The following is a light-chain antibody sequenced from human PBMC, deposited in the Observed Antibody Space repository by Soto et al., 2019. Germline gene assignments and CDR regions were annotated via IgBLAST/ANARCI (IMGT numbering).Light chain of an antibody. Sequence: QSVLAQPPSASGSLGQSVTISCTGTSSDIGIYKYVSWFQQHPGKAPRLIIYEITKRPSGVPDRFSGSKSGNTASLTVSGLQAEDEADYYCSSYAGTNNLVFGSGTKLTVL. CDR2: EIT. J-gene: IGLJ1*01. CDR3: SSYAGTNNLV. V-gene: IGLV2-8*01. CDR1: SSDIGIYKY.